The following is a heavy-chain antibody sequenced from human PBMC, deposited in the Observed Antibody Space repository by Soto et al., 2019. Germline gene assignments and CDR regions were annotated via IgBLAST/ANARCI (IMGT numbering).Heavy chain of an antibody. V-gene: IGHV4-30-4*01. CDR1: GGSISSGDYY. CDR2: IYYSGST. D-gene: IGHD4-17*01. CDR3: ARDLYGGNPPDY. Sequence: NPSETLSLTCTVSGGSISSGDYYWSWIRQPPGKGLEWIGYIYYSGSTYYNPSLKSRVTISVDTSKNQFSLKLSSVTAADTAVYYCARDLYGGNPPDYWGQGTLVTVSS. J-gene: IGHJ4*02.